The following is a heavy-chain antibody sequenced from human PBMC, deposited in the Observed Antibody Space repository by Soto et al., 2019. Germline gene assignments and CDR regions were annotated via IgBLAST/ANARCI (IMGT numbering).Heavy chain of an antibody. D-gene: IGHD3-16*01. CDR2: IKQDGSEK. J-gene: IGHJ4*02. CDR1: GFSFSASW. CDR3: GRDPYFGAIDY. V-gene: IGHV3-7*01. Sequence: EVQLLESGGGLVQPGGSLRLSCAASGFSFSASWMAWVRQAPGKGLEWVADIKQDGSEKNYVDSGKGRATISRDNAKNPLYLQMHSLRAEDTAVYYCGRDPYFGAIDYWGLGTLVIVSS.